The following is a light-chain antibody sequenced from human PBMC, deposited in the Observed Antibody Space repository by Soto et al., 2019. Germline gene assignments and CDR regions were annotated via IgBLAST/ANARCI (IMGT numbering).Light chain of an antibody. Sequence: DIQMTQSPSYVYASVGDRVTITCLASQGITSWLAWWQQKPGKAPNLLIYAASSLPSGVPSRFSGSGSGTDFTLTISGLQHDDFATYYCQQADSFPFNFGQGPQVEIK. CDR3: QQADSFPFN. CDR1: QGITSW. V-gene: IGKV1-12*01. CDR2: AAS. J-gene: IGKJ1*01.